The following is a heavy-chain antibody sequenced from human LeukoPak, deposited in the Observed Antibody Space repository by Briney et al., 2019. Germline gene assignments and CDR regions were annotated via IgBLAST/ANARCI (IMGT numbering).Heavy chain of an antibody. CDR3: ARMTTVTTWLGASYYGMDV. CDR1: GYTFTSYD. D-gene: IGHD4-17*01. CDR2: MNPNSGNT. J-gene: IGHJ6*02. Sequence: GASVKVSCKASGYTFTSYDINWVRQATGQGLEWMGWMNPNSGNTGYAQKFQGRVTMTRNTSISTAYMELSSLRSEDTAVYYCARMTTVTTWLGASYYGMDVWGQGTTVTVSS. V-gene: IGHV1-8*01.